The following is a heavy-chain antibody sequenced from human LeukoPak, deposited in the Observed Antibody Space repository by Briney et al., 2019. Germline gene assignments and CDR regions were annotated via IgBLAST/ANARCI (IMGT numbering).Heavy chain of an antibody. CDR2: IYYSGST. Sequence: SETLSLTCTVSGGSIRSGGYYWSWVRQHPGKGLEWIGYIYYSGSTYYNPSLKSRVTISVDTSKNQFSLKLSSVTAADTAVYYCARDPWAARRGYGRDVWGQGTTVTVSS. J-gene: IGHJ6*02. D-gene: IGHD6-6*01. CDR3: ARDPWAARRGYGRDV. CDR1: GGSIRSGGYY. V-gene: IGHV4-31*03.